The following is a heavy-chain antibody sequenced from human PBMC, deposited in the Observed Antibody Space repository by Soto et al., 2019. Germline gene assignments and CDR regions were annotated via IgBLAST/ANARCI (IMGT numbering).Heavy chain of an antibody. CDR2: MFYSGAT. V-gene: IGHV4-39*01. CDR3: ARHKSASARLDP. CDR1: GGSISDISYC. D-gene: IGHD1-26*01. J-gene: IGHJ5*02. Sequence: SETLSLTCTVSGGSISDISYCWGWIRQPPGKGLQWIGCMFYSGATYYNPSLKNRVTLSVDTSNNEFSLKLVSVTAPDTAVHYCARHKSASARLDPWGQGTLVTVSS.